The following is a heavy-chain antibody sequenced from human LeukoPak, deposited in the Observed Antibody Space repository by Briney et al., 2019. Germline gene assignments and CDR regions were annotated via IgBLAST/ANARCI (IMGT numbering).Heavy chain of an antibody. V-gene: IGHV4-59*08. Sequence: SETLSLTCTVSGGSISSYYWTWIRQPPGKGLEWLGYIYYSGNTNYNPSLKSRVTISVDTSKNQFSLKLNSVTAADTAVYYCARRDIVATISTWGQGTLVTVSS. CDR3: ARRDIVATIST. CDR1: GGSISSYY. J-gene: IGHJ4*02. D-gene: IGHD5-12*01. CDR2: IYYSGNT.